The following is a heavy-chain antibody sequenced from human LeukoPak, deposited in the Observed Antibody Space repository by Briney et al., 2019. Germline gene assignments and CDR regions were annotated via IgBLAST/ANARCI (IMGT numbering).Heavy chain of an antibody. CDR1: GFTFSSYA. Sequence: PGGSLRLSCAASGFTFSSYAMSWVRQAPGKGLEWVSAISGSAGSTYYADSVKGRFTISRDNSKNTLYLQMNSLRAEDTAVYYCAKVPYDSSGYYLFDYWGQGTLVTVSS. CDR2: ISGSAGST. CDR3: AKVPYDSSGYYLFDY. J-gene: IGHJ4*02. V-gene: IGHV3-23*01. D-gene: IGHD3-22*01.